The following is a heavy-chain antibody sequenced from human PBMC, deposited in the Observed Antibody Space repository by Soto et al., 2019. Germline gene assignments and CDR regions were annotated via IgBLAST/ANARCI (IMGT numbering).Heavy chain of an antibody. CDR2: ISYDGSNK. J-gene: IGHJ5*02. CDR1: GFTFSSYG. V-gene: IGHV3-30*18. D-gene: IGHD6-13*01. CDR3: PKDIEYSSSWYQNWFDP. Sequence: QVQLVESGGGVVQPGRSLRLSCAASGFTFSSYGMHWVRQAPGKGLEWVAVISYDGSNKYYADSVKGRFTISRDNSKNTMYLQMNSLRAEDTAVYYCPKDIEYSSSWYQNWFDPWGQGTLVTVSS.